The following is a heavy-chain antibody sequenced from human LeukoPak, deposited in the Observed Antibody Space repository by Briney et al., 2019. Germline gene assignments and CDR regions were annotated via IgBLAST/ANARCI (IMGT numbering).Heavy chain of an antibody. CDR3: AKWHEKLLAFDS. J-gene: IGHJ4*02. V-gene: IGHV1-18*01. D-gene: IGHD1-7*01. CDR2: ISAYNGNT. CDR1: GYTFTSYG. Sequence: ASVKVSCKASGYTFTSYGISWVRQAPGQGLEWMGWISAYNGNTNYAQKLQGRVTMTTDTSTSTAYMELRSLRSDDTAVYYCAKWHEKLLAFDSWGQGTLVTVSS.